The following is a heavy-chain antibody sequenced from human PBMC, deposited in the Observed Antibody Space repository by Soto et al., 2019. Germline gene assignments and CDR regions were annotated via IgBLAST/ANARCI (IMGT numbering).Heavy chain of an antibody. CDR2: ISGSGGST. V-gene: IGHV3-23*01. D-gene: IGHD3-10*01. CDR3: AKEGLWFGELTPY. J-gene: IGHJ4*02. Sequence: GGSLRLSCAASGFTFSSYAMSWVRQAPGKGLEWVSAISGSGGSTYYADSVKGRFTISRDNSKNTLYLQMNSLRAEETAVYYYAKEGLWFGELTPYWGQGTLVTVSS. CDR1: GFTFSSYA.